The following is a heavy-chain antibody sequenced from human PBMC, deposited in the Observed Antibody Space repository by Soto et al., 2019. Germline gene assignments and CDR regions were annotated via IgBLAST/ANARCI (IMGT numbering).Heavy chain of an antibody. CDR1: GSSRWSYF. D-gene: IGHD4-17*01. Sequence: TLARPFAVAGSSRWSYFWSWIRQPPGKGLEWIGYIYYSGSTNYNPSLKSRVTISVDTSKNQFSLKLSSVTAADTAVYYCARYLRVNRPYYFDYWGQGTLVTVSS. CDR3: ARYLRVNRPYYFDY. CDR2: IYYSGST. J-gene: IGHJ4*02. V-gene: IGHV4-59*01.